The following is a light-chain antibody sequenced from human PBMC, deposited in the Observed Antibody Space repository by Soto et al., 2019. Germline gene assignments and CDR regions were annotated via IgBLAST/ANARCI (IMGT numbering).Light chain of an antibody. V-gene: IGKV3-20*01. J-gene: IGKJ1*01. CDR1: QSVSSSY. CDR2: GAS. Sequence: EIVLTQSPGTLSLSPGGRATLSCRASQSVSSSYLAWYQQKPGQAPRLLIHGASSRATGIPDRFSGSGSGTDFTLTISRLEPEDFAVYYCQQYGSSPVTFGQGTKVEIK. CDR3: QQYGSSPVT.